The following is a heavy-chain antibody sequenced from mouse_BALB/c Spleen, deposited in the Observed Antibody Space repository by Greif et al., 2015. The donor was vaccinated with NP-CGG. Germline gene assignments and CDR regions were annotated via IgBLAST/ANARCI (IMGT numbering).Heavy chain of an antibody. CDR2: INPSTGYT. Sequence: VMLVESGAELAKPGASVKMSCKASGYTFTSYWMHWVKQRPGQGLEWIGYINPSTGYTEYNQKFKDKATLTADKSSSTAYMQLSSLTSEDSAVYYCARRVYYFDYRGQGTTLTVSS. J-gene: IGHJ2*01. V-gene: IGHV1-7*01. CDR3: ARRVYYFDY. CDR1: GYTFTSYW.